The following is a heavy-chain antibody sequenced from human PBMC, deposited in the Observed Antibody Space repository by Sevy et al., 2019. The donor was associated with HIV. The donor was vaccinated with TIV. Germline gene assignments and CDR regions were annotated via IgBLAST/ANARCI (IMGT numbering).Heavy chain of an antibody. D-gene: IGHD3-3*01. CDR3: ASYRLPYYDFLPGAYMDV. CDR1: GDSVSSNSAA. Sequence: SQTLSLTCAISGDSVSSNSAAWNWIRQSPSRGLEWLGRTYYRSKWYNDYAVSVKSRITINPDTSKNQFSLQLNSVTPEDTAVYYCASYRLPYYDFLPGAYMDVWGQGTTVTVSS. CDR2: TYYRSKWYN. J-gene: IGHJ6*02. V-gene: IGHV6-1*01.